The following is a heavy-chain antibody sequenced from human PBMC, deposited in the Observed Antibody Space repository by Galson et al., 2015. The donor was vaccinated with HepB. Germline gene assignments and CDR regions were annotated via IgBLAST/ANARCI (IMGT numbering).Heavy chain of an antibody. V-gene: IGHV3-30*02. J-gene: IGHJ4*02. CDR2: IQYDGSNK. CDR1: GFTSSNFD. D-gene: IGHD5/OR15-5a*01. Sequence: SLRLSCAASGFTSSNFDMHWVRQAPGKGLEWVAFIQYDGSNKYYADSVKGRFTISRDNSKNTLYLQLNSLRPEDTAVYYCAKGDLYDQSLDYWGQGTLVTVS. CDR3: AKGDLYDQSLDY.